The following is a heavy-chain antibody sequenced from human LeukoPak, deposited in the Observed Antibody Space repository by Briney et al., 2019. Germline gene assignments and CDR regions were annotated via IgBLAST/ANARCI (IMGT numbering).Heavy chain of an antibody. CDR2: ISGSDDNT. J-gene: IGHJ5*02. CDR3: AKDSRYYDSSGYYYPGWFDP. Sequence: PGGSLRLSCAASGFTFSTYAMNWVRQAPGKGLEWVSTISGSDDNTKYSDSVKGRFTIARDNSKNMLFLHMSSLRAEDTAVYYCAKDSRYYDSSGYYYPGWFDPWGQGTLVTVSS. D-gene: IGHD3-22*01. CDR1: GFTFSTYA. V-gene: IGHV3-23*01.